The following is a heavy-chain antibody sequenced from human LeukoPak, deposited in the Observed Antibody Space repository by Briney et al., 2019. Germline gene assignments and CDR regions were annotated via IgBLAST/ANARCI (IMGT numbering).Heavy chain of an antibody. D-gene: IGHD2-2*01. J-gene: IGHJ4*02. CDR3: ARDFMGESGYAGY. CDR1: GFTFSSYT. CDR2: ISPTGNSV. V-gene: IGHV3-21*01. Sequence: GGSLRLSCAASGFTFSSYTMNWIRQAPGKGLERISSISPTGNSVYYADSLKGRSTISRGAATNSLYLQMSTLRADDTAMYYCARDFMGESGYAGYWGQGTLVTVSS.